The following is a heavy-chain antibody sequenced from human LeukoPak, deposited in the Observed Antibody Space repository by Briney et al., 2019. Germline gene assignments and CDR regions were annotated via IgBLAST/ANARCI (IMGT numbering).Heavy chain of an antibody. V-gene: IGHV1-18*01. Sequence: ASVKVSCKASGYTFTSYGISWVRQAPGQGLEWMGWISAFNGNTNYAQKLQGRVTITRDTSASTAYMELSSLRSEDTAVYYCAREDRVSPYNSSWYSVGWGQGTLVTVSS. J-gene: IGHJ4*02. CDR1: GYTFTSYG. D-gene: IGHD6-13*01. CDR3: AREDRVSPYNSSWYSVG. CDR2: ISAFNGNT.